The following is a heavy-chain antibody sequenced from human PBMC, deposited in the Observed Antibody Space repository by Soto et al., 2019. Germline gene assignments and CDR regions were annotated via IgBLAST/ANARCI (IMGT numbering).Heavy chain of an antibody. V-gene: IGHV4-39*01. CDR3: ARPTAARIDY. D-gene: IGHD2-2*01. CDR2: IYYSGST. Sequence: SETLSLTCTVSGGSISSSSYYWGWIRQPPGKGLEWIGGIYYSGSTYYNPSLKSRVTISVDTSKNQFSLKLSSVTAADTAVYYCARPTAARIDYWGQGTLVTVSS. J-gene: IGHJ4*02. CDR1: GGSISSSSYY.